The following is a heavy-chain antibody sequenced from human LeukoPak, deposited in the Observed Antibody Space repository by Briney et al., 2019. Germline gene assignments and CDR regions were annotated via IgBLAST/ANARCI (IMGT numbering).Heavy chain of an antibody. Sequence: PGGSLRLSCAASGFTFSSYAMHWVRQAPGKGLEWVAVISYDGTDKYYADSVKGRFTISRDDSKNTLYLQMKSLRAEDTAVYYCARDRRHYYDSSGYRYWGQGTLVTVSS. CDR2: ISYDGTDK. D-gene: IGHD3-22*01. CDR3: ARDRRHYYDSSGYRY. J-gene: IGHJ4*02. CDR1: GFTFSSYA. V-gene: IGHV3-30*04.